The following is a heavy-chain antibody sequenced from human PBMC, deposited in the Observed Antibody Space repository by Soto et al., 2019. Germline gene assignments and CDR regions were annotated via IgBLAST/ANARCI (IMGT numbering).Heavy chain of an antibody. CDR1: GYTFTSYY. CDR3: VRETYYYDSSGYYPDY. CDR2: INPSGGST. Sequence: QVQLVQSGAGVKKPGASVKVSCKASGYTFTSYYMHWVRQAPGQGLEWMGIINPSGGSTSYAQKFQGRVTMTRDTSTSTVYMELSSLRSEDTAVYYCVRETYYYDSSGYYPDYWGQGTLVTVSS. V-gene: IGHV1-46*03. D-gene: IGHD3-22*01. J-gene: IGHJ4*02.